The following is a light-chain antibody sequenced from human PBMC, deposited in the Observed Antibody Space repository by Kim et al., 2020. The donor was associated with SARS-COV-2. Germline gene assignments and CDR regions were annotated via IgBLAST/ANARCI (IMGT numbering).Light chain of an antibody. V-gene: IGLV3-21*04. J-gene: IGLJ1*01. CDR2: DDS. CDR3: QVWDSSSDHLV. Sequence: SYELTQPPSVSVAPGKTARITCGGNNIGRTSVHWYQQKPGQAPIVVIYDDSDRPSGTPERFSGSNSGNTATLTISRVEAGDEADYYCQVWDSSSDHLVFG. CDR1: NIGRTS.